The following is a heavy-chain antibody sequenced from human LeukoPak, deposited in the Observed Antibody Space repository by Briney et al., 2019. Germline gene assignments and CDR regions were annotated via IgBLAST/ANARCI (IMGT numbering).Heavy chain of an antibody. Sequence: GGSLRLSCAASGFTFSSYEMNWVRQAPGKGLEWVSYISSSGSTIYYADSVKGRFTISRDNAKNSLYLQMNSLRAEDTALYYCARGGYCSGGSCHPYNWFDPWGQGTLVTVSS. J-gene: IGHJ5*02. CDR3: ARGGYCSGGSCHPYNWFDP. D-gene: IGHD2-15*01. CDR1: GFTFSSYE. CDR2: ISSSGSTI. V-gene: IGHV3-48*03.